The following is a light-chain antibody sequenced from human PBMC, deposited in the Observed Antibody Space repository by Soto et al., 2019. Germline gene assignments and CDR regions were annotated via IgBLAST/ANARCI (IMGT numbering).Light chain of an antibody. CDR1: QSIGKH. Sequence: DIQMTQSPSFLSASVGGRVTITCRASQSIGKHLNWYQQKPGKAPKFLIYCASTLQSGVPSRFTGSGSGTDFTLTVNSLQPEDFATYYCQQSYSSPPTFGQGTRLEI. J-gene: IGKJ5*01. CDR2: CAS. CDR3: QQSYSSPPT. V-gene: IGKV1-39*01.